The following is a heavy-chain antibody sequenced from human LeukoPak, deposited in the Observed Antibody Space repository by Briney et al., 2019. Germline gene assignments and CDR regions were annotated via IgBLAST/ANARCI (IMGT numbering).Heavy chain of an antibody. CDR3: AKAIYSSSSQWAFDI. V-gene: IGHV3-9*03. CDR2: ISWNSGSI. CDR1: GFIFDDYA. D-gene: IGHD6-13*01. Sequence: PGGSLRLSCAASGFIFDDYAMHWVRQAPGKGLEWVSGISWNSGSIGYADSVKGRFTISRDNAKNSLYLQMNSLRAEDMALYYCAKAIYSSSSQWAFDIWGQGTMVTVSS. J-gene: IGHJ3*02.